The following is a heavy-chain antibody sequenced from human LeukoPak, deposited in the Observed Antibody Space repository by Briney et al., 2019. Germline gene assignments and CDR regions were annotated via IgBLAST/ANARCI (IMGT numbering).Heavy chain of an antibody. CDR3: ASMYSSSWYYSARIDY. CDR1: GGSISSYY. CDR2: INHSGSN. Sequence: PSETLSLTCTVSGGSISSYYWSWIRQPPGKGLEWIGEINHSGSNNYNPSLKSGLPISGDTYKKQFSLKLSSVTAADAAVYYCASMYSSSWYYSARIDYWRQGTLVSVSS. D-gene: IGHD6-13*01. J-gene: IGHJ4*02. V-gene: IGHV4-34*01.